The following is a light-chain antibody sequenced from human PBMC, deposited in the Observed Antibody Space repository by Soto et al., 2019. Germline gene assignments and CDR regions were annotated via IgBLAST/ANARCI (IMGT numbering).Light chain of an antibody. CDR3: QHYNSWPT. CDR2: DAS. V-gene: IGKV3D-15*01. J-gene: IGKJ3*01. CDR1: QSVSSN. Sequence: EIVMTQSPATLSVSPGEGATLSCMASQSVSSNLAWYQQKPGQAPRLLIYDASTRATGVPARFSGYGSGTDFILTISSLQSEDSALYYCQHYNSWPTFGPGTKVEIK.